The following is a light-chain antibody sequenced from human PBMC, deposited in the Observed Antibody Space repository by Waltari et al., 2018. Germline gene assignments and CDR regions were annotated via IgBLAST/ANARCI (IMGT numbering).Light chain of an antibody. Sequence: DIQMTQSPSSLSASVGDRITITCRASQSISTYLSWYQHKPGKAPKLLISGAPGSQSGVPSRFSGSGAGTDFTLTISGLQSEDFATYFCQQGYRTPLTFGGGTKVEIK. CDR2: GAP. V-gene: IGKV1-39*01. CDR1: QSISTY. J-gene: IGKJ4*01. CDR3: QQGYRTPLT.